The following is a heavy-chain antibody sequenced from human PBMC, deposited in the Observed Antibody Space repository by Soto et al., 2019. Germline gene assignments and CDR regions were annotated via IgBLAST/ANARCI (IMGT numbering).Heavy chain of an antibody. CDR2: IYYSGST. V-gene: IGHV4-31*03. CDR3: ARDQGMTTMAFDI. CDR1: GGSISSGGYY. D-gene: IGHD4-17*01. Sequence: QVQLQESGPGLVKPSQTLSLTCTVSGGSISSGGYYWSWIRQHPGKGLEWIGYIYYSGSTYYNPSLKSRVTISVDTSKNQCSLKLSSVTAADTAVYYCARDQGMTTMAFDIWGQGTMVTVSS. J-gene: IGHJ3*02.